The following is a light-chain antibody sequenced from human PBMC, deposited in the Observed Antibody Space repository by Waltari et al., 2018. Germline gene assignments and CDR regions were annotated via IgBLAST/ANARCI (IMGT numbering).Light chain of an antibody. V-gene: IGKV1-9*01. J-gene: IGKJ3*01. CDR2: AAS. CDR3: QQLNSYPPA. CDR1: QGISSY. Sequence: IQLTQSPSSLSASVGDRVNITCRASQGISSYLAWYQQKPGKAPKLLIYAASTLQSGVPSRFSGSGSGTDFTLTISSLQPEDFATYYCQQLNSYPPAFGPGTKVDI.